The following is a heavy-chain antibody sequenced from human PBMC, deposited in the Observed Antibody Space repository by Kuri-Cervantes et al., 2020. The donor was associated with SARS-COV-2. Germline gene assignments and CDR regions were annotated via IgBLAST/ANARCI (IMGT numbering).Heavy chain of an antibody. D-gene: IGHD1-26*01. J-gene: IGHJ6*03. CDR2: ISGSGGST. CDR3: ARVGGSYYYYYYMDV. Sequence: GGSLRLSCAASGFTFSSYAMSWVRQAPGKGLEWVSAISGSGGSTYYADSVKGRFTISRDNSKNSLYLQMNSLRAEDTAVYYCARVGGSYYYYYYMDVWGKGTTVTVSS. V-gene: IGHV3-23*01. CDR1: GFTFSSYA.